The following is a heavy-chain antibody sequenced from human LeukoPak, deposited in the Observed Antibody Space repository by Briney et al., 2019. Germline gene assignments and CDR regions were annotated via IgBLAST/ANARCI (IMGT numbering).Heavy chain of an antibody. Sequence: ASVKVSCKVSGYTLTELSMHWVRQAPGQGLEWMGGFDPEDGETIYAQKFQGRVTMTEDTSTDTAYMELSSLRSEDTAVYYCATVEHYYDSSGLDYWGQGTLVTVSS. CDR3: ATVEHYYDSSGLDY. CDR1: GYTLTELS. V-gene: IGHV1-24*01. CDR2: FDPEDGET. D-gene: IGHD3-22*01. J-gene: IGHJ4*02.